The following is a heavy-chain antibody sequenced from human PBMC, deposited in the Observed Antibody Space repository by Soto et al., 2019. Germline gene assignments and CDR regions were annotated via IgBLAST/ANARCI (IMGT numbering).Heavy chain of an antibody. Sequence: GASVKVSCKTSGYSFTDYHIHWVRQAPGQGLEWLGRINPKSGGTSTAQKFQGWVTMTTDTSISTASMELTRLTSDDTAIYYCARGDSTDCSNGVCSFFYNHDMDVWGQGTTVTVSS. CDR3: ARGDSTDCSNGVCSFFYNHDMDV. D-gene: IGHD2-8*01. V-gene: IGHV1-2*04. CDR2: INPKSGGT. CDR1: GYSFTDYH. J-gene: IGHJ6*02.